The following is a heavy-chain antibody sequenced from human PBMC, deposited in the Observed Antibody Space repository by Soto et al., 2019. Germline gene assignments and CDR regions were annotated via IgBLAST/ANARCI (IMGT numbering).Heavy chain of an antibody. CDR3: AKLGSSAWSPHYYFDY. D-gene: IGHD3-10*01. V-gene: IGHV3-23*01. CDR1: GFTFNNYA. CDR2: ITGSGSDT. Sequence: GGSLRLSRAASGFTFNNYAMGWVRQAPGKGLEWVSAITGSGSDTYYLDSVKGRFTISRDNSKNTLFLQVNSLRAEDTAIYYCAKLGSSAWSPHYYFDYWGQGTLVTVSS. J-gene: IGHJ4*02.